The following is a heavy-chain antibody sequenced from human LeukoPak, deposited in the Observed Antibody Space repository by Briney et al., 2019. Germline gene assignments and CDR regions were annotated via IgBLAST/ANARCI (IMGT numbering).Heavy chain of an antibody. CDR3: ARVRFQWLVRGYFDY. Sequence: GGSLRLSCAASGFTFSSYAMHWVRQAPGKGLEWVAVISYDGSNKYYADSVKGRFTISRDNSKNTLYLQMNSLRAEDTAVYYCARVRFQWLVRGYFDYWGQGTLVTVSS. V-gene: IGHV3-30-3*01. D-gene: IGHD6-19*01. CDR2: ISYDGSNK. CDR1: GFTFSSYA. J-gene: IGHJ4*02.